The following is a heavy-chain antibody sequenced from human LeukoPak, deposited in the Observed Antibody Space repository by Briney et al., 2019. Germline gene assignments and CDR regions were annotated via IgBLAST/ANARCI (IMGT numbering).Heavy chain of an antibody. CDR3: ATGFSTATHDGY. J-gene: IGHJ4*02. D-gene: IGHD3-3*02. Sequence: GGSLRLSCVASGFTFSDHSMMWVRQAPGKGLEWVGRIVQTSGGGITEYAAPVKGRFTISRDDSTNTLYLQMYSLKTEDTAVYYCATGFSTATHDGYWGQGTLVTVSS. CDR1: GFTFSDHS. V-gene: IGHV3-15*04. CDR2: IVQTSGGGIT.